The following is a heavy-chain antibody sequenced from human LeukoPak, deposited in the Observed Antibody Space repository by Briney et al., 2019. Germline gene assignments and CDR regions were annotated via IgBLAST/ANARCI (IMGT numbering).Heavy chain of an antibody. CDR2: IYNSGST. Sequence: SETLSLTCTVSGASISSYYWSWIRQPPGKGLECIGYIYNSGSTKYNPSLKSRVAMSVDTSKNQFSLKLSSVTAADTAIYHCARLIVVAGLFYFDYWGQGTLVTVSS. CDR3: ARLIVVAGLFYFDY. CDR1: GASISSYY. J-gene: IGHJ4*02. D-gene: IGHD6-19*01. V-gene: IGHV4-59*08.